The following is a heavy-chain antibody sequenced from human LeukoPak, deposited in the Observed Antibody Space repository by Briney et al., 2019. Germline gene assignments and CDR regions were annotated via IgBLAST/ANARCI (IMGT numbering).Heavy chain of an antibody. CDR1: GGSISSSSYY. V-gene: IGHV4-39*07. D-gene: IGHD6-19*01. J-gene: IGHJ4*02. Sequence: PSETLSLTCTVSGGSISSSSYYWGWIRQPPGKGLEWIGSIYYSGSTYYNPSLKSRVTISVDTSKNQFSLKLSSVTAADTAVYYCAGGSGWRLDDYWGQGTLVTVSS. CDR3: AGGSGWRLDDY. CDR2: IYYSGST.